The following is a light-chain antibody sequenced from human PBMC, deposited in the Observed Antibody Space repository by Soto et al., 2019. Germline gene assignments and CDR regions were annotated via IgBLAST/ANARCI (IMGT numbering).Light chain of an antibody. V-gene: IGKV3-11*01. CDR1: QSVSSY. CDR3: QQRSNWPIT. J-gene: IGKJ5*01. CDR2: GTS. Sequence: EIVLAQSPASLSLSPGERATLSCRASQSVSSYLAWYQQKPGQAPRLLIYGTSNSATDIPARFSGSGSGTDFTLTISSLEPEDFAVYYCQQRSNWPITFGQGTRLEIK.